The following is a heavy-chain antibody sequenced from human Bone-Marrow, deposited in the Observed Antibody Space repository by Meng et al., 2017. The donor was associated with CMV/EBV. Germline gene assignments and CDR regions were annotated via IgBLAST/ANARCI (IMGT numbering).Heavy chain of an antibody. CDR2: INPNSGGT. D-gene: IGHD3-3*01. V-gene: IGHV1-2*02. CDR3: ARGVGGRNGQVGWLPSHPGYGMDV. Sequence: ASVKVSCKASGYTLSGYYMHWVRQAPGQGLEWMGWINPNSGGTKYAQKFQGRVTMTRDTSISTAYMELSRLRSDDTAVYYCARGVGGRNGQVGWLPSHPGYGMDVWGQGTTVTVSS. J-gene: IGHJ6*02. CDR1: GYTLSGYY.